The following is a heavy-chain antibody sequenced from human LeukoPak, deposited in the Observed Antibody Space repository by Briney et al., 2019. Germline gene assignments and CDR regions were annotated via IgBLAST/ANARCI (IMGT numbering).Heavy chain of an antibody. CDR2: INPNSGGT. J-gene: IGHJ4*02. D-gene: IGHD6-6*01. V-gene: IGHV1-2*02. CDR3: ARVPVYSSSSGYYFDY. Sequence: ASVKVSCKASGCTFTGYYMHWVRQAPGQGLEWMGWINPNSGGTNYAQKFQGRVTMTRDTSISTAYMELSRLRSDDTAVYYCARVPVYSSSSGYYFDYWGQGTLVTVSS. CDR1: GCTFTGYY.